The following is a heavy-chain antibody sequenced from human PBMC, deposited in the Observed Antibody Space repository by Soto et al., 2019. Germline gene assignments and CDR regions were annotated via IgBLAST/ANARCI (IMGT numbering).Heavy chain of an antibody. CDR3: ARAYSSLSGMDV. CDR2: IIPIFGTA. J-gene: IGHJ6*02. Sequence: SVKVSCKASGGTFSSYAISWVRQAPGQGLEWMGGIIPIFGTANYAQKFQGRVTITADESTSTAYMELSSLRSEDTAVYYCARAYSSLSGMDVWGQGTTVTVSS. D-gene: IGHD6-6*01. V-gene: IGHV1-69*13. CDR1: GGTFSSYA.